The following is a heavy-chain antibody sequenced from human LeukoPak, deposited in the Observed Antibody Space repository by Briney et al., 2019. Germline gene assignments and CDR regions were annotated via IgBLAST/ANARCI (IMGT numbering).Heavy chain of an antibody. Sequence: GGSLRLSCAASGFTFSSYGMHWVRQAPGKGLEWVAVIWYDGSNKYYADSVKGRFTISRDNSKNTLYLQMNSLRAEDTAVYYCARDSVYKSVLDYWGQGTLVTVSS. CDR3: ARDSVYKSVLDY. J-gene: IGHJ4*02. CDR1: GFTFSSYG. D-gene: IGHD1-14*01. V-gene: IGHV3-33*01. CDR2: IWYDGSNK.